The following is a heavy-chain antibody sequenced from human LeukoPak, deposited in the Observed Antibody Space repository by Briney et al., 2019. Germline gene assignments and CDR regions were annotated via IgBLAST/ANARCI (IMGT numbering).Heavy chain of an antibody. CDR1: PDSTTSNF. J-gene: IGHJ5*02. Sequence: SETLSLTCTVSPDSTTSNFWSWVRQPPGKGLEWIGEIHRSGSTNYNPSLQSRVTISIDRSKNQIALELSSVTAADTAVYYCARHYGSGRDGLLSWFDPWGKGTLVTVSS. CDR3: ARHYGSGRDGLLSWFDP. CDR2: IHRSGST. D-gene: IGHD3-10*01. V-gene: IGHV4-4*02.